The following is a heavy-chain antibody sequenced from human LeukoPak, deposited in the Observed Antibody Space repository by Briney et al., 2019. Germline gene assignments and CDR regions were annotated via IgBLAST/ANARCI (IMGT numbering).Heavy chain of an antibody. CDR3: ARVWGVRRAFDI. CDR1: GGSFSGNH. D-gene: IGHD3-10*01. V-gene: IGHV4-34*01. Sequence: SETLSFNCAGYGGSFSGNHWSWIRQPPGNGLEWIVEINHSGSTNYNPSLKSRVTISVDTSKNQFSLKLSSVTAADTAVYYCARVWGVRRAFDIWGQGTMVTVSS. J-gene: IGHJ3*02. CDR2: INHSGST.